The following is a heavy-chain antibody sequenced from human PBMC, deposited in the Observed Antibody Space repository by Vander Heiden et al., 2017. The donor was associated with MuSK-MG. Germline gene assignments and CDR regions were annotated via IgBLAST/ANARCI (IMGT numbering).Heavy chain of an antibody. D-gene: IGHD3-3*01. CDR3: ARDPTATDFWTGDSQGHFFDN. J-gene: IGHJ3*02. V-gene: IGHV4-38-2*02. Sequence: QVKLQESGPGLVKASETLSLTCSVSGFSINSAFYWVWIRQSPGEGLEWIGSIFHTGSAYYNRSLRGRGSLSLDTSKNQFSLTLTAVTATDTALYYCARDPTATDFWTGDSQGHFFDNWGPGTLVKVS. CDR1: GFSINSAFY. CDR2: IFHTGSA.